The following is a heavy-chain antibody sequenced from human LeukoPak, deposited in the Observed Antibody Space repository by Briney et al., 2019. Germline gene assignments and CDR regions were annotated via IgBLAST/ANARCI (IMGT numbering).Heavy chain of an antibody. D-gene: IGHD1-26*01. V-gene: IGHV3-23*01. J-gene: IGHJ4*02. CDR3: ATISGNFGYFDY. CDR1: GFTFSNYG. CDR2: ISCSGGAT. Sequence: PGGSLRLSCAASGFTFSNYGMPWVRHAPGKGLEWVSRISCSGGATYSADSVKGRFTIPRDNPKNTLYLQMNSMRAEDTAVYYCATISGNFGYFDYWGQGTLVTVSS.